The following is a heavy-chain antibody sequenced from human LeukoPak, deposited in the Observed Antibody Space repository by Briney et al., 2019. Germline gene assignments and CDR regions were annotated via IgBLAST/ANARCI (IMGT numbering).Heavy chain of an antibody. CDR2: IYSGGST. CDR3: ARGGDGYNCLNY. CDR1: GFTFSSYG. Sequence: PGGSLRLSCAASGFTFSSYGMHWVRQAPGKGLEWVSVIYSGGSTYYADSVKGRLTISRHNSKNTLYLQMNSLRAEDTAVYYCARGGDGYNCLNYWGQGTLVTLSS. D-gene: IGHD5-24*01. V-gene: IGHV3-53*04. J-gene: IGHJ4*02.